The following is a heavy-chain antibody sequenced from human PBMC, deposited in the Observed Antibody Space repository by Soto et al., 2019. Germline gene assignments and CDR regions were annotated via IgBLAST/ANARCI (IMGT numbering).Heavy chain of an antibody. J-gene: IGHJ4*02. CDR1: GFTFSSCG. D-gene: IGHD2-21*02. CDR2: IWYDGRNK. Sequence: QVQLVESGGGVVQPGRSLRLSCAASGFTFSSCGMHWVRQAPGKGLEWVALIWYDGRNKYYADSVKGRFTISRDNSKNSLYLQMDSLRAEDTAVYYCAKKRVTLSQDRVNYFESWGQGTLVTVSS. V-gene: IGHV3-30*18. CDR3: AKKRVTLSQDRVNYFES.